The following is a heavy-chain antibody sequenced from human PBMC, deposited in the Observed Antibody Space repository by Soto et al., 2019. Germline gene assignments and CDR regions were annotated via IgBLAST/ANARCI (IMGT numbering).Heavy chain of an antibody. CDR1: GGSISNGYYY. Sequence: SETLSLTCTVSGGSISNGYYYWSWVRQNPGKGLEWIGHIYHSGRTYYDPSLKSRVSISVDTSKSQFSLHLSSVTAADTAVYYCARWVEVSLDYFDSWGQGTPVTVSS. CDR3: ARWVEVSLDYFDS. V-gene: IGHV4-31*03. D-gene: IGHD2-15*01. J-gene: IGHJ4*02. CDR2: IYHSGRT.